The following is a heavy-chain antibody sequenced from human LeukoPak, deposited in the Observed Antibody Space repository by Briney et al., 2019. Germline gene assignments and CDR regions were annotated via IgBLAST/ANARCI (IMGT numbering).Heavy chain of an antibody. CDR3: ARGSGLAAFDI. J-gene: IGHJ3*02. D-gene: IGHD3-3*01. CDR1: GFTVSSNY. V-gene: IGHV3-53*01. CDR2: IYSGGST. Sequence: GGSLRLSCAPSGFTVSSNYMSWVRQAPGKGLEWVSVIYSGGSTYYADSVKGRFTISRDNSKNTLYLQMNSLRAEDTAVYYCARGSGLAAFDIWGQGTMVTVSS.